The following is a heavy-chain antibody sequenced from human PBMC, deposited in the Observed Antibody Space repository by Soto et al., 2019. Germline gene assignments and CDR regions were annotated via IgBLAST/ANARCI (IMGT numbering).Heavy chain of an antibody. CDR2: IHYNGNT. CDR3: AREGNLARWIQPLDS. J-gene: IGHJ4*02. D-gene: IGHD2-2*03. V-gene: IGHV4-59*01. Sequence: QVQLQVSGPGLVKPSETLSLTCTVSGDSIGSYSWSWIRQPPGKGLEWIGNIHYNGNTKYSASLKSRVTTSVDTSKNHFSRKRISVTTADTAVYFCAREGNLARWIQPLDSWGQGTLVTVSS. CDR1: GDSIGSYS.